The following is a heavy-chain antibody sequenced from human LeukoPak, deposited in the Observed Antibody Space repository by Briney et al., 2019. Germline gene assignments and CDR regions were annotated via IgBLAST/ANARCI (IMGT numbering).Heavy chain of an antibody. CDR3: ARKGYSGYDYLYY. Sequence: LILSCAASDFTFSCYGMHWVRPAPGKGLEWVAVISYDGSNKYYADPVKSRFTSSRDNSKNTLYLQMNSLRAEVTAVYYCARKGYSGYDYLYYWGQRTLVTVSS. J-gene: IGHJ4*02. CDR1: DFTFSCYG. V-gene: IGHV3-30*03. D-gene: IGHD5-12*01. CDR2: ISYDGSNK.